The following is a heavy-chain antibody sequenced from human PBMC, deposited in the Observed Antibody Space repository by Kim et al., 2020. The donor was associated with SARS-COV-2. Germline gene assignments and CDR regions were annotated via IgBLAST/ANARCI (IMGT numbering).Heavy chain of an antibody. CDR3: AKENYYGSGSYAYGMDV. CDR1: GFTFSSYG. CDR2: ISYDGSNK. Sequence: GGSLRLSCAASGFTFSSYGMHWVRQAPGKGLEWVAVISYDGSNKYYADSVKGRFTISRDNSKNTLYLQMNSLRAEDTAVYYCAKENYYGSGSYAYGMDVWGQGTTFTVSS. V-gene: IGHV3-30*18. D-gene: IGHD3-10*01. J-gene: IGHJ6*02.